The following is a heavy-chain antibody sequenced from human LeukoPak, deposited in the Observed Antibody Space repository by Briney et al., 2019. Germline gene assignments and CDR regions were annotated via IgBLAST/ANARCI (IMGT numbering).Heavy chain of an antibody. V-gene: IGHV3-7*01. Sequence: GGSLRLSCAASGFTISNNYIRWLRQAPGKGLEWVATIDKDGGETFYGDSVKGRFTISRDNAQRSLYLEMNSLRDEDTAVYYCARIFGYYYYYMDVWGKGTAVTISS. J-gene: IGHJ6*03. CDR2: IDKDGGET. CDR1: GFTISNNY. CDR3: ARIFGYYYYYMDV. D-gene: IGHD3-3*01.